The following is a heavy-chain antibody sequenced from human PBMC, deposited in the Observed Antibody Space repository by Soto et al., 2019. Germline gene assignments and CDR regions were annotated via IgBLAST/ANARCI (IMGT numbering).Heavy chain of an antibody. Sequence: SETLSLTCTVPGGSISSSSYFWAWIRQPPGKGLEWIGSIYYSGSTYYNPSLKSRVTISVDTSKNQFSLKLSSVTAADTAVYYSARTRNWFDPWGQGTLVTVSS. J-gene: IGHJ5*02. CDR3: ARTRNWFDP. V-gene: IGHV4-39*07. CDR1: GGSISSSSYF. CDR2: IYYSGST.